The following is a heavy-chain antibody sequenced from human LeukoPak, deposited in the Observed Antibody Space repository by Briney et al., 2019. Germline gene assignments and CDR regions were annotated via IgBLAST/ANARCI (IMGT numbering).Heavy chain of an antibody. CDR3: AGSGSYFRY. Sequence: SQTLSLTCAISGDSVSSNSAAWNWIRQPPSRGLEWLGRTYYRSKWYDDYAVSVKSRITINPDTSKNQFSLQLNSVTPEDTAAYYCAGSGSYFRYWGQGTLVTVSS. D-gene: IGHD1-26*01. J-gene: IGHJ4*02. CDR1: GDSVSSNSAA. CDR2: TYYRSKWYD. V-gene: IGHV6-1*01.